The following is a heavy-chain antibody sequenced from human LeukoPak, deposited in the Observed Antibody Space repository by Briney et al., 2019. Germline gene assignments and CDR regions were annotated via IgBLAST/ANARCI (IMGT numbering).Heavy chain of an antibody. CDR1: GGSISSYY. J-gene: IGHJ6*02. CDR2: IYYSGST. Sequence: PSETLSLTCTVSGGSISSYYWSWIRQPPGKGLEWIGYIYYSGSTNYNPSLKSRVTISVDTSKNQFSLKLSSVTAADTAVYYCARHGYNHYGMDVWGQGTTVTVSS. V-gene: IGHV4-59*08. CDR3: ARHGYNHYGMDV.